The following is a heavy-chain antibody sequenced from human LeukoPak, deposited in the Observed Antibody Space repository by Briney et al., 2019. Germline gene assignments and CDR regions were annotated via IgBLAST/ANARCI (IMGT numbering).Heavy chain of an antibody. CDR3: ARETGSAVGSTDFDY. CDR1: GFTFSSYS. Sequence: GGSLRLSCAASGFTFSSYSMNWVRQAPGKGLEWVSSISSSSSYIYYADSVKGRFTISRDNAKNSLYLQMNSLRAEDTAVYYCARETGSAVGSTDFDYWGQGTLVTVSS. V-gene: IGHV3-21*01. J-gene: IGHJ4*02. CDR2: ISSSSSYI. D-gene: IGHD4-17*01.